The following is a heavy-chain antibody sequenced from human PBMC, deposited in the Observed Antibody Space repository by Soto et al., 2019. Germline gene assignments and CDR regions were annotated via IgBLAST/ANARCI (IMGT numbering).Heavy chain of an antibody. Sequence: EVQLVESGGGLVQPGGSLRLSCAASGFTFSSYCMHWVRQAPGKGLVWVSRITSDGSSTSYADSVKGRLTISRDNAKNTLYLQMNSLRAEDTAVYYCAREVVVVILYYYYGMDVWGQGTTVTV. CDR2: ITSDGSST. CDR1: GFTFSSYC. V-gene: IGHV3-74*01. D-gene: IGHD3-22*01. J-gene: IGHJ6*02. CDR3: AREVVVVILYYYYGMDV.